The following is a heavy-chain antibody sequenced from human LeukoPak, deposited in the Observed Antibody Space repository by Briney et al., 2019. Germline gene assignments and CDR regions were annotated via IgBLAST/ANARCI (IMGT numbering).Heavy chain of an antibody. CDR3: ARTPSPYGDDREFDY. Sequence: VASVKVSCKASGYTFTSYGISWVRQAPGQGLEWMGWISAYNGNTNYAQKLQGRVTMTTDTSTSTAYMELRSLRSDDTAVYYCARTPSPYGDDREFDYWGQGTLVTVSS. V-gene: IGHV1-18*01. CDR1: GYTFTSYG. J-gene: IGHJ4*02. CDR2: ISAYNGNT. D-gene: IGHD4-17*01.